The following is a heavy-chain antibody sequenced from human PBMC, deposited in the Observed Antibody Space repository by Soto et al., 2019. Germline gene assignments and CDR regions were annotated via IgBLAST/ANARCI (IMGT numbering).Heavy chain of an antibody. CDR1: GSSISPFY. CDR2: IYYTGST. CDR3: TRVGGYYGDYPNFDY. J-gene: IGHJ4*02. V-gene: IGHV4-59*01. Sequence: QVQLQESGPGLVKPSETLSLTCTVSGSSISPFYWSWIRQPPGRGLEWIGYIYYTGSTKYNPSLKSRVTLSLGTSRNQLSLKLSSVTAADTAVYFCTRVGGYYGDYPNFDYWGPGNLVAVSS. D-gene: IGHD4-17*01.